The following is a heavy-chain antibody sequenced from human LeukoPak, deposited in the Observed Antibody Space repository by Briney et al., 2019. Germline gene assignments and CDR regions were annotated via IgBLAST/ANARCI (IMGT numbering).Heavy chain of an antibody. Sequence: PSETLSLTCTISDDSIYDYYWSWLRQPPGQGLEWIGYIYYSGSTNYNPSLESRVTISVDTSKNQSSLNLSAVTAADTAVYYCARDHGMLAAFYFDLWGQGARVTVSS. CDR1: DDSIYDYY. D-gene: IGHD6-13*01. J-gene: IGHJ4*02. V-gene: IGHV4-59*01. CDR2: IYYSGST. CDR3: ARDHGMLAAFYFDL.